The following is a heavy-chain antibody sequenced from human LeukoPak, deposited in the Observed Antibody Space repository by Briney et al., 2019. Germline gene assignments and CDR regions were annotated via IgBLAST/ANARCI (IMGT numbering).Heavy chain of an antibody. V-gene: IGHV4-61*02. D-gene: IGHD1-26*01. Sequence: SQTLSPTCTVSGGSISSGSYYWSWIRQPAGKGREWIGRIYTSGSTNHNPSLKSRVPISVDTSKNQFSLKLSSVTAADTAVYYRARDNRSGSYSYWGQGTLVTVSS. CDR1: GGSISSGSYY. CDR2: IYTSGST. CDR3: ARDNRSGSYSY. J-gene: IGHJ4*02.